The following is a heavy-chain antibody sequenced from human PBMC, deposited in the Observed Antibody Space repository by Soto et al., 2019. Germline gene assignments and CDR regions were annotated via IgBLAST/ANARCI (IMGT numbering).Heavy chain of an antibody. CDR2: ISWNSGSI. D-gene: IGHD1-1*01. CDR1: GFTFDDYA. J-gene: IGHJ3*02. CDR3: AKDPRRWLQLPGGDAFDI. Sequence: EVQLVESGGGLVQPGRSLRLSCAASGFTFDDYAMHWVRQAPGKGLEWVSGISWNSGSIGYADSVKGRFTISRDNAKNSLYLQLNSLIAEDTALYYCAKDPRRWLQLPGGDAFDIWGQGTMVTVSS. V-gene: IGHV3-9*01.